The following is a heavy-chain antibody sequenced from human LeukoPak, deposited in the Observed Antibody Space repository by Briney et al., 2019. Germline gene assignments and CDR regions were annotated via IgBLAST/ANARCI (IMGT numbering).Heavy chain of an antibody. Sequence: ASVKLSCKASGYTFTGYHMHWVRQAPGQGLEWMGRINPNSGDTNYAQKFQGRVTMTRDKSINTAYVELSSLRSDDTAVYYCARDYCSSTSCLFDYWGQGTLVTVSS. V-gene: IGHV1-2*06. J-gene: IGHJ4*02. D-gene: IGHD2-2*01. CDR1: GYTFTGYH. CDR3: ARDYCSSTSCLFDY. CDR2: INPNSGDT.